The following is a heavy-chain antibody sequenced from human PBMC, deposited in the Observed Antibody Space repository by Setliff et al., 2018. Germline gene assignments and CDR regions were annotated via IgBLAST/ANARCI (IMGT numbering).Heavy chain of an antibody. CDR3: ARAVGYCSGGSCYKGDDY. D-gene: IGHD2-15*01. CDR1: GYTFTGYY. J-gene: IGHJ4*02. CDR2: INPNSGGT. V-gene: IGHV1-2*04. Sequence: ASVKVSCKASGYTFTGYYMHWVRQAPGQGLEWMGWINPNSGGTNYAQKFQGWVTMTRDTSISTAYMELSRLRSDDTAVYYCARAVGYCSGGSCYKGDDYWGQGTLVTVSS.